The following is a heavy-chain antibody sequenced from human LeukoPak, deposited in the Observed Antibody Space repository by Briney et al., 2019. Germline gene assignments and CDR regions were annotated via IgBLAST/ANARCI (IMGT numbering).Heavy chain of an antibody. CDR1: SGSITISY. CDR2: IYTSGYT. Sequence: SETLSLTCTVSSGSITISYWTWIRQPAGKGLEWIGRIYTSGYTNYNPSLKSRVAMSIDTSKNQFSLKLTSVTAADTAVYYCARGPGEVTGESFDYWGQGILVTVSS. J-gene: IGHJ4*02. D-gene: IGHD2-21*02. V-gene: IGHV4-4*07. CDR3: ARGPGEVTGESFDY.